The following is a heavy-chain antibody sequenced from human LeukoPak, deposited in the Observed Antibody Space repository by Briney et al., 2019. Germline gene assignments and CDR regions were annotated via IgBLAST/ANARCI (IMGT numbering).Heavy chain of an antibody. V-gene: IGHV3-21*01. J-gene: IGHJ4*02. CDR1: GFTFSSYS. Sequence: GGSLRLSCAASGFTFSSYSMNWVRQAPGKGLEWVSSISSSSSYIYYADSVKGRFTISSDNAKNSLYLQMNSLRAEDTAVYYCARDLGYGSGSYSEVDYWGQGTLVTVSS. CDR3: ARDLGYGSGSYSEVDY. CDR2: ISSSSSYI. D-gene: IGHD3-10*01.